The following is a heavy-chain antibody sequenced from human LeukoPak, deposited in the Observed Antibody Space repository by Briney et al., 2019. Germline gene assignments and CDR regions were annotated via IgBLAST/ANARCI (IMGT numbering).Heavy chain of an antibody. D-gene: IGHD3-16*01. V-gene: IGHV1-8*01. CDR3: ARGLGGSYGYYYYYYMDV. J-gene: IGHJ6*03. Sequence: ASVKVSXKASGYTFSSYDINWVRQATGQGLDWMGWMNPNSGNTGYAQKFQGRVTITRNTSISTAYMELSSLRSEDTAVYYCARGLGGSYGYYYYYYMDVWGKGTTVTVSS. CDR1: GYTFSSYD. CDR2: MNPNSGNT.